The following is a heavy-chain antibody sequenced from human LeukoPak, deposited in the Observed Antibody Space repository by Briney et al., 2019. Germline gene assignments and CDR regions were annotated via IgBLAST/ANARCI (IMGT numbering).Heavy chain of an antibody. J-gene: IGHJ4*02. CDR3: AREGSTSSGFLPLDS. V-gene: IGHV1-2*06. Sequence: ASVKLSCKASRYTFTAYFMHWGRQFPGQGRKWMGRINTNSGGTDYAQNFQGRVTMTRDTSISTAYMELSRLRSDDTAVYFCAREGSTSSGFLPLDSWGQGTLVTVSS. D-gene: IGHD6-19*01. CDR1: RYTFTAYF. CDR2: INTNSGGT.